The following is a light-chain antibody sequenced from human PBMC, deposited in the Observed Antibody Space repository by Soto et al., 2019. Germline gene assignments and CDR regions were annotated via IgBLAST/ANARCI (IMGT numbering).Light chain of an antibody. J-gene: IGKJ5*01. Sequence: EVVLTQSPATLSLSPGERATLSCRASQNVNNYLVWYQQKPGQAPRLLIYDASNRATGIPARFSGSGSGTDFTLTISSLEPEDFAVYYCQQRKHWPPITFGQGTRLE. CDR2: DAS. CDR1: QNVNNY. V-gene: IGKV3-11*01. CDR3: QQRKHWPPIT.